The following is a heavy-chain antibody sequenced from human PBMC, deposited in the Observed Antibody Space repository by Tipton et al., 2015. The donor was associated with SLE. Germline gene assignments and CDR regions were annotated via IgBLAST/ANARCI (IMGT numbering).Heavy chain of an antibody. CDR1: GGSFSGYY. V-gene: IGHV4-34*01. Sequence: TLSLTCAVYGGSFSGYYWSWIRQPPGKGLEWIGEINHSGSTNYNPSLKSRVTISVDTSKNQFSLKLSSVTAADTAVYYCARSGHFLPGYSSGFDYWGQGTLVTVPS. CDR3: ARSGHFLPGYSSGFDY. D-gene: IGHD6-19*01. J-gene: IGHJ4*02. CDR2: INHSGST.